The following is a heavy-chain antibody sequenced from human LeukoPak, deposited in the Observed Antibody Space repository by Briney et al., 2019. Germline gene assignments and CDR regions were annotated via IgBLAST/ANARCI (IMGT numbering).Heavy chain of an antibody. CDR1: GGSFSGYY. J-gene: IGHJ5*02. CDR3: ARGITMIVVVPNWFDP. Sequence: PSETLSLTCAVYGGSFSGYYWSWIRQPPGKGLEWIGEINHSGSTNYNPSLKSRVTISVDTSKNQFSLKLSSVTAADTAVYYCARGITMIVVVPNWFDPWGQGTLVTVSS. V-gene: IGHV4-34*01. CDR2: INHSGST. D-gene: IGHD3-22*01.